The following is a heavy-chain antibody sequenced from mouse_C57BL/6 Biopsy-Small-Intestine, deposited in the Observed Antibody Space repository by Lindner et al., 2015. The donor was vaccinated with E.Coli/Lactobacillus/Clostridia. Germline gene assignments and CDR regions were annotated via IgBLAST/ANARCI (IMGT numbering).Heavy chain of an antibody. D-gene: IGHD1-1*01. V-gene: IGHV3-1*01. CDR2: ISYSGST. J-gene: IGHJ1*03. CDR1: GYSITSGYD. CDR3: ARYYGSRDWYFDV. Sequence: VQLQESGPGMVKPSQSLSLTCTVTGYSITSGYDWHWIRHFPGNKLEWMGYISYSGSTNYNPSLKSRISITRDTSKNQYYLQLNSVTTEDTATYYCARYYGSRDWYFDVWGTGTTVTVSS.